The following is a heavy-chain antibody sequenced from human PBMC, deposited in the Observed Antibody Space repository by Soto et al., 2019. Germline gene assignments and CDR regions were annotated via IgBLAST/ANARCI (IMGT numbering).Heavy chain of an antibody. D-gene: IGHD6-25*01. V-gene: IGHV3-74*01. CDR2: INGDGSTT. CDR3: ARGSGPRGRPY. CDR1: GFIFNNYW. Sequence: GGSLRLSCAASGFIFNNYWMHWVRQAPGKGLVWVARINGDGSTTTYVDSVKGRFTISRDNTKNTVYLQMNSLRVEDTAVYYCARGSGPRGRPYWGQGILVTVSS. J-gene: IGHJ4*02.